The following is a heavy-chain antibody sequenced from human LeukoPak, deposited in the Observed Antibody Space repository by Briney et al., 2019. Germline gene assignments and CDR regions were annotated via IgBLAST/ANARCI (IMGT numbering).Heavy chain of an antibody. Sequence: ASETLSLTCTVSGGSISRSGYYWGWIRQPPGKGLEWIASMSYTGTTYYNPSLKSRVTISVDTSKNQFSLKLSSVTAADTGVYYCARSGYSFLVDSWGQGTTVTVSS. V-gene: IGHV4-39*01. CDR3: ARSGYSFLVDS. D-gene: IGHD5-18*01. CDR2: MSYTGTT. CDR1: GGSISRSGYY. J-gene: IGHJ6*02.